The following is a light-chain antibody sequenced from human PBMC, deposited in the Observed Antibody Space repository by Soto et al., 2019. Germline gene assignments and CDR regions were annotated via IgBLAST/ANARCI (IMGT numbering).Light chain of an antibody. J-gene: IGLJ2*01. CDR1: SSDVGGYDH. CDR2: DVS. CDR3: SSYTSSSTLV. Sequence: QSALTQPASASGSPGQSVTISCTGSSSDVGGYDHVSWYQHHPGTAPQIMIYDVSNRPSGVSNRFSVSKSVNTASLTISGLPDEDEADYYCSSYTSSSTLVFGGGTQLTVL. V-gene: IGLV2-14*03.